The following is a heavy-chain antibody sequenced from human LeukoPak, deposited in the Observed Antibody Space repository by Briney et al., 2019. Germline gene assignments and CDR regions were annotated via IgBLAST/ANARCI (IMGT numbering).Heavy chain of an antibody. CDR1: GYTLTELS. V-gene: IGHV1-24*01. D-gene: IGHD4-17*01. Sequence: ASVKVSCKVSGYTLTELSMHWVRQAPGKGLEWMGGFDPEDGETLDAQKFQGRVTMTEDTSTDTAYMELSSLRSEDAAVYYCATVGLWPYGDYASGAFDIWGQGTMVTVSS. CDR2: FDPEDGET. J-gene: IGHJ3*02. CDR3: ATVGLWPYGDYASGAFDI.